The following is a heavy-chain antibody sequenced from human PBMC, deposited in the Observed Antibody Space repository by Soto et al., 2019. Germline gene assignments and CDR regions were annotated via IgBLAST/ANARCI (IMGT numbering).Heavy chain of an antibody. Sequence: EVQLVESGGVVVHPGGSLRLSCAASGFTFDDYAMHWVRQVPGKGVEWVSIISKDGDWTHYADSVKGRFTISRDNNKNSLFLQMNGLRPEDTALYYCTKAQYCSGGSCFLIESWGQGTLVTVSS. CDR1: GFTFDDYA. V-gene: IGHV3-43D*04. CDR2: ISKDGDWT. CDR3: TKAQYCSGGSCFLIES. J-gene: IGHJ5*02. D-gene: IGHD2-15*01.